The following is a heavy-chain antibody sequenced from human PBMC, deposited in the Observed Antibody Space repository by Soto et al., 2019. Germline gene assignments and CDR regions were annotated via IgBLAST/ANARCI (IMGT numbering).Heavy chain of an antibody. CDR3: ANSYSSSWYFDY. V-gene: IGHV1-3*01. D-gene: IGHD6-13*01. CDR2: INAGNGNT. J-gene: IGHJ4*02. Sequence: ASVKVSCKASGYTFTSYAMHWVRQAPGQRLEWMGWINAGNGNTKYSQKFQGRVTITRDTSASTAYMELSSLRSEDTAVYYCANSYSSSWYFDYWGQGTLVTVSS. CDR1: GYTFTSYA.